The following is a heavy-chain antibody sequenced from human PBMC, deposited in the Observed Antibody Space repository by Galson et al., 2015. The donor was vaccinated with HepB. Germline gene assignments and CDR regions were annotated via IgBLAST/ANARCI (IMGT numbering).Heavy chain of an antibody. CDR1: GFTFSSYS. Sequence: SLRLSCAASGFTFSSYSMNWVRQAPGKGLEWVSSISSSSSYIYYADSVKGRFTISRDNAKNSLYLQMNSLRAEDTAVYYCARTSYSSGWYETVSPPLDDAFDIWGQGTMVTVSS. J-gene: IGHJ3*02. CDR3: ARTSYSSGWYETVSPPLDDAFDI. D-gene: IGHD6-19*01. V-gene: IGHV3-21*01. CDR2: ISSSSSYI.